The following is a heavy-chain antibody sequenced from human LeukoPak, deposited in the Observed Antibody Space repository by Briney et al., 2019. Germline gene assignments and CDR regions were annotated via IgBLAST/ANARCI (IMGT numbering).Heavy chain of an antibody. V-gene: IGHV3-9*01. Sequence: GGSLSLSFPALGFPFVDIAIPWSGQPPGRGLGGVSGFGWNSGSIGYADSVKGRFTISRDNAKNSLYLQMNSLRAEDTALYYCAKGEIAGRSGYDSVFDYWGQGTLVTVSS. J-gene: IGHJ4*02. CDR2: FGWNSGSI. CDR3: AKGEIAGRSGYDSVFDY. D-gene: IGHD5-12*01. CDR1: GFPFVDIA.